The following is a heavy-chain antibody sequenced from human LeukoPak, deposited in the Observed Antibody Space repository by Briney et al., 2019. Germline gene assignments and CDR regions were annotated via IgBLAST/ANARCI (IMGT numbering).Heavy chain of an antibody. D-gene: IGHD3-10*01. CDR3: ARAGWFGELYGPLDF. J-gene: IGHJ4*02. V-gene: IGHV4-34*01. CDR1: GESFNNYY. Sequence: SETLSLTCAVYGESFNNYYWTWIRQSPGKGLEWIGEINHSGSTNYNPSLKSRVTISVDPSKDQFSLKLTSVIAADTAVYYCARAGWFGELYGPLDFWGQGTLVTVSS. CDR2: INHSGST.